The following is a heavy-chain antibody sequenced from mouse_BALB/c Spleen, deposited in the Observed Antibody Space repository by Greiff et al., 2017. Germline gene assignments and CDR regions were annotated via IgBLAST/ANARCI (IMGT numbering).Heavy chain of an antibody. D-gene: IGHD2-1*01. V-gene: IGHV7-3*02. Sequence: DVQLVESGGGLVQPGGSLRLSCATSGFTFTDYYMSWVRQPPGTALEWLGFIRNKANGYTTEYSASVKGRFTISRDNSQSILYLQMNTLRAEDRATYYCARDSYGNYFDYWGQGTTLTVSS. J-gene: IGHJ2*01. CDR3: ARDSYGNYFDY. CDR1: GFTFTDYY. CDR2: IRNKANGYTT.